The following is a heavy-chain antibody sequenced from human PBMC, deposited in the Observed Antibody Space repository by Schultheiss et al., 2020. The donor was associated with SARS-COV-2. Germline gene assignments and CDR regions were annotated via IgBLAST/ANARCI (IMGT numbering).Heavy chain of an antibody. CDR3: ARTRGLGYCSSTSCPRGKNWFDP. J-gene: IGHJ5*02. V-gene: IGHV4-34*01. CDR1: GGSFSGYY. CDR2: IYYSGST. Sequence: SETLSLTCAVYGGSFSGYYWSWIRQPPGKGLEWIGSIYYSGSTYYNPSLKSRVTISVDTSKNQFSLKLSSVTAADTAVYYCARTRGLGYCSSTSCPRGKNWFDPWGQGTLVTVSS. D-gene: IGHD2-2*01.